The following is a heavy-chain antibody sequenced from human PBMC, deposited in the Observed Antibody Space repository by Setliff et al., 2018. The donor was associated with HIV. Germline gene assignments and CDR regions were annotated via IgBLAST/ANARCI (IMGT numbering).Heavy chain of an antibody. Sequence: SETLSLTCTVSGGSIGSGSHYWSWIRQPAGKGLEWIGHIYTTGSTNYNPSLKSRVTISADTSKHQFSLKLTSVTAADTALYYCARDVVEWFGNYFDNWGQGALVTVSS. J-gene: IGHJ4*02. CDR2: IYTTGST. D-gene: IGHD3-3*01. V-gene: IGHV4-61*09. CDR1: GGSIGSGSHY. CDR3: ARDVVEWFGNYFDN.